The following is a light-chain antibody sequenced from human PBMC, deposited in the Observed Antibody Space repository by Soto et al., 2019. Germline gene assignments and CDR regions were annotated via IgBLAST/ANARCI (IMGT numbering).Light chain of an antibody. J-gene: IGLJ2*01. Sequence: QSALTQPASVSGSLGQSITISCTGTSSDVGGYNYVSWYQQHPGKAPKLMIYDVSNRPSGVSNRFSGSKSGNTASLTISGLQAEDEADYYCSSYTSSVVVFGGGTKVTVL. CDR3: SSYTSSVVV. CDR1: SSDVGGYNY. V-gene: IGLV2-14*01. CDR2: DVS.